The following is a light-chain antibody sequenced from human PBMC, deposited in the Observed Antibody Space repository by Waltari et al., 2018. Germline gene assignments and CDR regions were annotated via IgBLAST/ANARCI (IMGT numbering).Light chain of an antibody. CDR1: SSDVGSNNL. J-gene: IGLJ1*01. CDR2: EGS. CDR3: CSYAGSSTYV. V-gene: IGLV2-23*01. Sequence: QSALTQPASVSGSPGQSITISCTGTSSDVGSNNLVSWYQQHPGKAPKLMIYEGSKRPSGVSIRFSGSKSGNTASLTIAGLQAEDEADYYCCSYAGSSTYVFGTGTKVTVL.